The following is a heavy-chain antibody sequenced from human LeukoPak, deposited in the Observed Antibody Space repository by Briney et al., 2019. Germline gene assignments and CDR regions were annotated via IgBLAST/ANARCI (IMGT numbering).Heavy chain of an antibody. CDR1: GGSISSYY. J-gene: IGHJ4*02. Sequence: PSETLSLTCTVSGGSISSYYWSWIRQPPGKGLEWVGYISYSGSTNYNPSLKSRVTISVDTSKNQFSLKLSSVTAADTAVYYCARGLIMAVAGRGEFHYWGQGTLVTVSS. CDR2: ISYSGST. D-gene: IGHD6-13*01. CDR3: ARGLIMAVAGRGEFHY. V-gene: IGHV4-59*01.